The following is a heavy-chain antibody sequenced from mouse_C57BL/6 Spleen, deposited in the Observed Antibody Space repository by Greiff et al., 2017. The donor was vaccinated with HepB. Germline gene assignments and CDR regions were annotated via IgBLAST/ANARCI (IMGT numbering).Heavy chain of an antibody. D-gene: IGHD1-1*01. CDR3: ARSRVVAFDY. CDR2: INPNNSGT. Sequence: EVQLQQSGPELVKPGASVKISCKASGYTFTDYYMNWVKQSHGKSLEWIGDINPNNSGTSYNQKFKGKATLTVDKSSSTAYMELRSLTSEDSAVYYCARSRVVAFDYWGQGTTLTVSS. J-gene: IGHJ2*01. V-gene: IGHV1-26*01. CDR1: GYTFTDYY.